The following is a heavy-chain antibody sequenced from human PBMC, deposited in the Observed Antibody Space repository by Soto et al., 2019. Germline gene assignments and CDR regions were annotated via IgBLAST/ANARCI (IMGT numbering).Heavy chain of an antibody. J-gene: IGHJ4*02. Sequence: QVQLVESGGGVVQPGNSLRLSCAASGFTFKNYGIHWVRQSPGKGLEWVALLSYLGSEKYDIDSVKCRFSVSRDNSKNKVYLQMNSLRPEDTAVYYCAKDRLLRTSYFDSWGQGTRVTVSS. CDR2: LSYLGSEK. V-gene: IGHV3-30*18. D-gene: IGHD3-16*01. CDR3: AKDRLLRTSYFDS. CDR1: GFTFKNYG.